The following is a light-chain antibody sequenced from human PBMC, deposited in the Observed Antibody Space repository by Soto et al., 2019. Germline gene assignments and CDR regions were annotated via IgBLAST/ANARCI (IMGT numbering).Light chain of an antibody. Sequence: EIVLTQSPGTLSLSPGERATLSCRASQSVSSSYLAWYQQKPGQAPRLLIYGASSRATGIPARFSGSGFGTDFTLTISRLEPEDFAVYYCQQYGSSPDTFGGGTKVEIK. J-gene: IGKJ4*01. V-gene: IGKV3-20*01. CDR1: QSVSSSY. CDR3: QQYGSSPDT. CDR2: GAS.